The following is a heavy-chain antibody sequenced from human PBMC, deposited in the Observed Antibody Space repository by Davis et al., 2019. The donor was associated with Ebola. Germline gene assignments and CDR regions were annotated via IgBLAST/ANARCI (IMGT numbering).Heavy chain of an antibody. J-gene: IGHJ6*04. CDR3: AAGLWGSRGMDV. V-gene: IGHV1-69*02. Sequence: SVKVSCKASGGTFSSYTISWVRQAPGQGLEWMGRIIPILGIANYAQKFQGRDTMTRNTSISTAYMELSSLRSEDTAVYYCAAGLWGSRGMDVWGKGTTVTVSS. D-gene: IGHD3-16*01. CDR2: IIPILGIA. CDR1: GGTFSSYT.